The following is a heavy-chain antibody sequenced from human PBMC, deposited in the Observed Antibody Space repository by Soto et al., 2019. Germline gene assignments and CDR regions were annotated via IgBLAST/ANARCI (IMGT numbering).Heavy chain of an antibody. CDR2: ISGGGGST. J-gene: IGHJ6*02. CDR1: GFNFSSYA. CDR3: AKDPPSYYDNGGYYILQMDV. V-gene: IGHV3-23*04. Sequence: EVRLVDSGGGLVQPGGSLRLSLAASGFNFSSYAMNWVRQAPGKGLEWVSAISGGGGSTYYADSVKGRFTISRDNSKNTLYLQMNSLRAEDTAVYYCAKDPPSYYDNGGYYILQMDVWGQGTTVTVSS. D-gene: IGHD3-22*01.